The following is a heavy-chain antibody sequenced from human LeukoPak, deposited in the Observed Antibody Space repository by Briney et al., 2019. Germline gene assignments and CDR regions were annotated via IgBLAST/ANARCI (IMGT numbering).Heavy chain of an antibody. CDR2: ISGSGGST. CDR1: GFTFNSYV. J-gene: IGHJ3*02. V-gene: IGHV3-23*01. CDR3: ARDMNNRGAFDI. D-gene: IGHD1/OR15-1a*01. Sequence: PGGSLRLSCAASGFTFNSYVMNWVRQAPGKGLEWVSVISGSGGSTNYADSVKGRITISRGNSENTLYLQMSSLRAEDTAVYYCARDMNNRGAFDIWGQGTMVTVSS.